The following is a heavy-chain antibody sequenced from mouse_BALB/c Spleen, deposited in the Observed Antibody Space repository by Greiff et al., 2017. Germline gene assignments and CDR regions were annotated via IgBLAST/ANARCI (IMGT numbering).Heavy chain of an antibody. Sequence: QVQLQQSGAELAKPGASVKMSCKASGYTFTSYWMHWVKQRPGQGLEWIGYINPSTGYTEYNQKFKDKATLTADKSSSTAYMQLSSLTSEDSAVYYCARSTTGPVAYWGQGTLVTVSA. D-gene: IGHD1-1*01. V-gene: IGHV1-7*01. CDR2: INPSTGYT. J-gene: IGHJ3*01. CDR1: GYTFTSYW. CDR3: ARSTTGPVAY.